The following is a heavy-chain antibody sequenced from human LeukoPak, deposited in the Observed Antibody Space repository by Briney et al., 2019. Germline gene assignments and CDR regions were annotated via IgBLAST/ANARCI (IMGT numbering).Heavy chain of an antibody. J-gene: IGHJ4*02. CDR1: GYTFTNYG. Sequence: ASVTVSCKASGYTFTNYGFSWVRQPPGQGLEWMGWISGYNGNTNYAQKFQGRVTMTTDTSTSTAYMGLRSLRSDDTAVYYCARDEGGSGWRFDYWGQGTLVTVSS. CDR3: ARDEGGSGWRFDY. CDR2: ISGYNGNT. D-gene: IGHD6-19*01. V-gene: IGHV1-18*04.